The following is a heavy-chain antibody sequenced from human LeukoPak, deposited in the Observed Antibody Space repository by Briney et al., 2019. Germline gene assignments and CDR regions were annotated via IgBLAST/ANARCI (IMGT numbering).Heavy chain of an antibody. CDR3: ARELSSTGLPADAFDI. Sequence: SETLSLTCTVSGGSISSSSYYWGWIRQPPGKGLEWIGSIYYSGSTYYNPSLKSRVTISVDTSKNQFSLKLSSVTAADTAVYYCARELSSTGLPADAFDIWGQGTMVTVSS. J-gene: IGHJ3*02. CDR1: GGSISSSSYY. V-gene: IGHV4-39*07. CDR2: IYYSGST. D-gene: IGHD2-2*01.